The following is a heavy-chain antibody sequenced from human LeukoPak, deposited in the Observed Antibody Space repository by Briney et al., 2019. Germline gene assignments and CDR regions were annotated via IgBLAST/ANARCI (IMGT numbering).Heavy chain of an antibody. V-gene: IGHV3-23*01. D-gene: IGHD5-18*01. CDR1: GFTFSSYA. J-gene: IGHJ4*02. CDR2: ISGSGGST. Sequence: GGSLRLSCAASGFTFSSYAMSWVRQAPGKGLEWVSAISGSGGSTYYADSVKGRFTISRDNSKNTLYLQMNSLRAEDTAVYYCAKAGGIQLWLIETYFDYWGQGTLVTVSS. CDR3: AKAGGIQLWLIETYFDY.